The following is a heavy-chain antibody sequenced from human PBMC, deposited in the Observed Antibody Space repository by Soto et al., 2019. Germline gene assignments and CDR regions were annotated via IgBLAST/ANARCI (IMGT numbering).Heavy chain of an antibody. V-gene: IGHV1-18*01. CDR1: GYTCSNYG. CDR3: ARDGRVSFDYSGMDV. J-gene: IGHJ6*02. CDR2: VTAFNGDT. Sequence: QVLLVQSGAEVKRPGASVKVSCKASGYTCSNYGITWVRQAPGHGLEWLGWVTAFNGDTNYAQNVRDRVTLTKAPSTETTYMELRSLRPDDTAVYYCARDGRVSFDYSGMDVWGQGTTVIVSS. D-gene: IGHD5-12*01.